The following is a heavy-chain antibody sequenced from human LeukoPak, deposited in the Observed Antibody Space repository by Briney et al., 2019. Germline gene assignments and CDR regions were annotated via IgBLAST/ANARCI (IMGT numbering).Heavy chain of an antibody. J-gene: IGHJ5*01. V-gene: IGHV5-51*01. Sequence: GASLQISCKGSGYTFTNYWIGWVRQLPGKGLEWMGIIYPGDSDTIYSPSFQGQVTISVDKSISTAYLQWNSLKASDTAMYYCARREGTGFDSWGQGTLVTVSS. CDR2: IYPGDSDT. D-gene: IGHD3/OR15-3a*01. CDR3: ARREGTGFDS. CDR1: GYTFTNYW.